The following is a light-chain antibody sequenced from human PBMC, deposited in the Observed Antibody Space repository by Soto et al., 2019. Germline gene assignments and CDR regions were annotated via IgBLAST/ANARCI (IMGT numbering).Light chain of an antibody. CDR2: EVS. J-gene: IGLJ1*01. V-gene: IGLV2-8*01. CDR1: SSDVGGYNY. CDR3: SSYAGSNNFRV. Sequence: QSALTQPPSASGSPGQSVTISCTGTSSDVGGYNYVSWYQQHPGKAPKLMIYEVSKRPSGVPDRFSGSKSGNTASLTVSGLQAEDESDYYCSSYAGSNNFRVFGTGTKLPVL.